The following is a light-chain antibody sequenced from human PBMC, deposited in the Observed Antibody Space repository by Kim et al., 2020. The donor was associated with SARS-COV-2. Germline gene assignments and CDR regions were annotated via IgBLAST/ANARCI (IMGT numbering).Light chain of an antibody. Sequence: LSPWERATRSCRASHGVSSYLAWYQQKPGQAPRLLIYDASSRATGIPARFSGSGSGTDFTLTISSLEPEYFAVYYCQQRSNWPPTFGGGTKVDIK. J-gene: IGKJ4*01. V-gene: IGKV3-11*01. CDR1: HGVSSY. CDR2: DAS. CDR3: QQRSNWPPT.